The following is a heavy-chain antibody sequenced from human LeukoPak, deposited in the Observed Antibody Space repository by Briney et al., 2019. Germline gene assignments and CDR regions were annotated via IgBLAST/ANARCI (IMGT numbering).Heavy chain of an antibody. J-gene: IGHJ3*02. CDR3: ARCEPAGDAFDI. Sequence: SETLSLTCTVSGGSISSYYWSWIRQPPGKGLEWIGYIYYSGSINYNPSLKSRVTISVDTSKNQFSLKLSSVTAADTAVYYCARCEPAGDAFDIWGQGTMVTVSS. V-gene: IGHV4-59*01. CDR2: IYYSGSI. CDR1: GGSISSYY. D-gene: IGHD1-14*01.